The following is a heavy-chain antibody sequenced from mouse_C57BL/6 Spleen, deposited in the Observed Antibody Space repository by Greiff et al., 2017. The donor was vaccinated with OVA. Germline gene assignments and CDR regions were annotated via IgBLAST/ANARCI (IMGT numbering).Heavy chain of an antibody. CDR2: INPNYGTT. D-gene: IGHD2-2*01. V-gene: IGHV1-39*01. CDR1: GYSFTDYN. CDR3: ARGEVTKYYFDY. J-gene: IGHJ2*01. Sequence: EVKLMESGPELVKPGASVKISCKASGYSFTDYNMNWVKQSNGKSLEWIGVINPNYGTTSYNQKFKGKATLTVDQSSSTAYMQLNSLTSEDSAVYYCARGEVTKYYFDYWGQGTTLTVSS.